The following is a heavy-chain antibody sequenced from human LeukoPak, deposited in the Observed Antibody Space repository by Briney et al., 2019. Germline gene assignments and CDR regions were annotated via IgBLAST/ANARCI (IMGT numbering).Heavy chain of an antibody. CDR2: ISTTGGTT. D-gene: IGHD2-15*01. CDR1: GLTFSSYG. CDR3: AKNGDRGAYCSGGTCYPYYYYYMDV. Sequence: GGSLRLSCAASGLTFSSYGMSWVRQAPGRGLEWVSAISTTGGTTYYANSVRGRFTISRDNSRNTLYLQMNSLRAEDTAIYYCAKNGDRGAYCSGGTCYPYYYYYMDVWGKGTTVTISS. J-gene: IGHJ6*03. V-gene: IGHV3-23*01.